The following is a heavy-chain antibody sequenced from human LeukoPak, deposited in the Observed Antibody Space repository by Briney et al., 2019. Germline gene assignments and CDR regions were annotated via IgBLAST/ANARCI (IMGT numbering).Heavy chain of an antibody. V-gene: IGHV4-59*01. D-gene: IGHD6-13*01. Sequence: PSETVSLTCTVSGGSISSYYWSWIRQPPGKGLEWIGYIYYSGSTNYNPSLKSRVTISVDTSKNQFSLKLSSVTAADTAVYYCARDMASSWPCFDYWGQGTLVTVSS. J-gene: IGHJ4*02. CDR3: ARDMASSWPCFDY. CDR1: GGSISSYY. CDR2: IYYSGST.